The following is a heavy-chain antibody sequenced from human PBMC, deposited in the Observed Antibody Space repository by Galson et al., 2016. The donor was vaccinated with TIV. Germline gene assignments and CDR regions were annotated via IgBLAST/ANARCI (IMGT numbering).Heavy chain of an antibody. V-gene: IGHV3-30*18. CDR3: AKDQVPTTPRVLIDS. CDR2: ISYDGDDQ. CDR1: GFTFSAYG. D-gene: IGHD4-11*01. J-gene: IGHJ4*02. Sequence: SLRLSCAASGFTFSAYGMYWVRQAPGKGREWVTFISYDGDDQNYAASVKGRFTVSRDNSKNTLNLQMRSLKPEDTAVYYCAKDQVPTTPRVLIDSWGQGTLVTVSS.